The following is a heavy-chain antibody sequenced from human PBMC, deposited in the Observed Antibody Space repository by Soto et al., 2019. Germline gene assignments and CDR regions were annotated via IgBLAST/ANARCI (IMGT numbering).Heavy chain of an antibody. CDR2: IDWGDEK. CDR1: RFSLSTSGMC. J-gene: IGHJ4*02. V-gene: IGHV2-70*01. D-gene: IGHD6-19*01. CDR3: ARIRNTRGSGWYYFDY. Sequence: SGPTLANPTQTPTLTCTFSRFSLSTSGMCVSWIRQPPGNALEWLALIDWGDEKYYSTSLKTRLTISKDTSKNQVVLTMTNMDPVDTATYYCARIRNTRGSGWYYFDYWGQGTLVTVSS.